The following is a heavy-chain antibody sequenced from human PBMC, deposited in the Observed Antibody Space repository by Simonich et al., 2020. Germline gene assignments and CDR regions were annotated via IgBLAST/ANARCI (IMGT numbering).Heavy chain of an antibody. V-gene: IGHV1-18*01. D-gene: IGHD1-1*01. CDR1: GYTFPSYG. CDR3: ARSTTGTTAFDI. Sequence: QVQLVQSGAEVKKPGASVQVSCKASGYTFPSYGISWVRQAPGQGLEWMGGISAYNGNTNYAQKGQGRVTMTTDTSTSTADMELRSLRADDTAVDYCARSTTGTTAFDIWGQGTMVTVSS. CDR2: ISAYNGNT. J-gene: IGHJ3*02.